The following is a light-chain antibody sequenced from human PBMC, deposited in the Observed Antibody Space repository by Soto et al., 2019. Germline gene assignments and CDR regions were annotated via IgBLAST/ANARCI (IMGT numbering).Light chain of an antibody. CDR3: QQYADSPIT. CDR2: GAS. Sequence: EIVLTQSPGTLSLSPGERATLSCRASQSVSSSYLAWYQQKPGQAPRLLIYGASSRATGIPDRFSGTGSETDLTLAISRVEPEDFEVYFCQQYADSPITFGQGTRLEIK. V-gene: IGKV3-20*01. CDR1: QSVSSSY. J-gene: IGKJ5*01.